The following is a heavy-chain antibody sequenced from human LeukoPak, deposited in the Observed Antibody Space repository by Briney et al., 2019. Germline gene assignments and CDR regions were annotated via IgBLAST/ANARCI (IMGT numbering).Heavy chain of an antibody. CDR1: GFTVSSNY. CDR3: TISTDNYFDY. D-gene: IGHD3-22*01. Sequence: QSGGSLRLSCAASGFTVSSNYMSWVRQAPGKGLEWVSVIYSAGSTYYADSVKGRFTISRDNSKNTLYLQMNSLRAEDTAVYYCTISTDNYFDYWGQGTLATVSS. V-gene: IGHV3-66*02. CDR2: IYSAGST. J-gene: IGHJ4*02.